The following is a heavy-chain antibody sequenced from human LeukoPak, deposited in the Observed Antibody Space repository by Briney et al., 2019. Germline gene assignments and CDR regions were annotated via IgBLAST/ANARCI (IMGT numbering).Heavy chain of an antibody. D-gene: IGHD6-19*01. CDR1: GFTFSSYS. CDR3: ARDATPYSSGWYRGSKINWFDP. Sequence: GGSLRLSCAASGFTFSSYSMNWVRQAPGKGLEWVSSISSSSYIYYADSVKGRFTISRDNAKNSLYLQMNSLRAEDTAVYYCARDATPYSSGWYRGSKINWFDPWGQGTLVTVSS. J-gene: IGHJ5*02. V-gene: IGHV3-21*01. CDR2: ISSSSYI.